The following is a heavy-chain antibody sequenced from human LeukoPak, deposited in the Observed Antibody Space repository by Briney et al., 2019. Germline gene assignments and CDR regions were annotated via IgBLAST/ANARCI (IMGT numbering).Heavy chain of an antibody. Sequence: ASVQVSCKASGYTFTNYDINWVRQAPGQGREGMGWMSPNSGDTGYAQKFQGRVTMTRNTSISTAYMELGSLGSEDTAVYFCARGRRYSGFDALGFWGQGALVTVSS. J-gene: IGHJ4*02. D-gene: IGHD5-12*01. CDR3: ARGRRYSGFDALGF. CDR2: MSPNSGDT. CDR1: GYTFTNYD. V-gene: IGHV1-8*01.